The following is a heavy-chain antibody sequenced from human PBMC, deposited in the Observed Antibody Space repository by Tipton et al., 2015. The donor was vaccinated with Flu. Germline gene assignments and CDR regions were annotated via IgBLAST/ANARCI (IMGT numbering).Heavy chain of an antibody. CDR3: VREYGTMDY. D-gene: IGHD1-1*01. Sequence: TLSLTCSVSEDHMSNFYWSWVRQPAGEGLEWIGRIHTNGKTDYNPSLKSRVAMSIATSKKQFSLHVTSVTAADTAVYYCVREYGTMDYWGQGTLVTVSS. J-gene: IGHJ4*02. CDR2: IHTNGKT. CDR1: EDHMSNFY. V-gene: IGHV4-4*07.